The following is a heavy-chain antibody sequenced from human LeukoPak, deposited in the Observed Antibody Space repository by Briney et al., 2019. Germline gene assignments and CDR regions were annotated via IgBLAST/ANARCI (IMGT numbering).Heavy chain of an antibody. Sequence: ASVKVSCKASGYTFTSYDINWVRQATGQGLEWMGWMNPNSGNTGYAQKFQGRVTITRNTSISTAYMELSSPRSEDTAVYYCARGRRGYSYGRLDYWGQGTLVTVSS. V-gene: IGHV1-8*03. J-gene: IGHJ4*02. CDR1: GYTFTSYD. D-gene: IGHD5-18*01. CDR2: MNPNSGNT. CDR3: ARGRRGYSYGRLDY.